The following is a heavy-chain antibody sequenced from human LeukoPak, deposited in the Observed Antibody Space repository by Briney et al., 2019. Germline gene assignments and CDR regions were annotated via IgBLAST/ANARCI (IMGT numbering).Heavy chain of an antibody. V-gene: IGHV1-69*04. J-gene: IGHJ4*02. CDR1: GGTFSSYA. Sequence: ASVKVSCKASGGTFSSYAISWVRQAPGQGLEWMGRIIPIFGIANYAQKFQGRVTMTADKSTSTAYMELSSLRSEDTAVYYCAGYCSSTSCQFDYWGQGTLVTVSS. D-gene: IGHD2-2*01. CDR3: AGYCSSTSCQFDY. CDR2: IIPIFGIA.